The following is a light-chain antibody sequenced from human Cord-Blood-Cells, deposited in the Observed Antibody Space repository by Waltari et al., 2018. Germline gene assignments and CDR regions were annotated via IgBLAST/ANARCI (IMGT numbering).Light chain of an antibody. CDR2: DVS. Sequence: QSALTQPASVSGSPGQSITISCTGTSSDVGGYNYVSWYQQHPGKAPKLKIYDVSNRPSGVSNRFTGSKSGNTASLTISGLQAGDEADYYCSSYTSSSTGVFGGGTKLTVL. V-gene: IGLV2-14*01. CDR1: SSDVGGYNY. CDR3: SSYTSSSTGV. J-gene: IGLJ2*01.